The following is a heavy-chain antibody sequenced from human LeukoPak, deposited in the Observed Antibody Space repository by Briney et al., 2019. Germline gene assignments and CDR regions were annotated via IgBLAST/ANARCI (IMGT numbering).Heavy chain of an antibody. CDR2: ISWNSGSI. CDR1: GFTFDDYA. Sequence: GGSLRLSCAASGFTFDDYAMHWVRQAPGKGLEWVSGISWNSGSIGYADSVKGRFTISRDNAKNSLYLQMNSLRAEDTALYYCAKDIYPDSSGYFDYWGQGTLVTVSS. J-gene: IGHJ4*02. V-gene: IGHV3-9*01. CDR3: AKDIYPDSSGYFDY. D-gene: IGHD3-22*01.